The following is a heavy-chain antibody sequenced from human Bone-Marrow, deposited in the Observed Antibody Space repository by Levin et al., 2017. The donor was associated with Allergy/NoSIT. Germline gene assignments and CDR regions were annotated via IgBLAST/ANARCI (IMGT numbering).Heavy chain of an antibody. D-gene: IGHD4-17*01. CDR1: GFTFSSYA. J-gene: IGHJ4*02. CDR3: ARDLSVTTLPSATDD. V-gene: IGHV3-30-3*01. Sequence: TGGSLRLSCAASGFTFSSYAMHWVRQAPGKGLEWVAVISYDGSNKYYADSVKVRFTISRDNSKNTLYLQMNSLRAEDTAVYYCARDLSVTTLPSATDDWGQGTLVTVSS. CDR2: ISYDGSNK.